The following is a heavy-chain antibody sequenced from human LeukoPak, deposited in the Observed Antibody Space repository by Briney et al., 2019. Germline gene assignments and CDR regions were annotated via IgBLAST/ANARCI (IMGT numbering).Heavy chain of an antibody. J-gene: IGHJ4*02. CDR1: GYTFTGYY. D-gene: IGHD4-17*01. Sequence: ASVKVSCKASGYTFTGYYIDWVRQAPGQGLEWMEWINSDSGGTNYAQKFQGRVTMTRDTSTSTAYMELSSLRSDDTAFYYCARDTITVTTPCFDYWGQGTLVTVPS. V-gene: IGHV1-2*02. CDR2: INSDSGGT. CDR3: ARDTITVTTPCFDY.